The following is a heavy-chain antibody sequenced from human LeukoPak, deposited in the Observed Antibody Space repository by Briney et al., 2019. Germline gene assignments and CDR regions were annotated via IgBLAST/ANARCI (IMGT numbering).Heavy chain of an antibody. J-gene: IGHJ4*02. Sequence: ASVKVSCKVSGYTLTELSMHWVRQAPGKGLEWMGGFDPEDGETIYAQKFQGRVTMTTDTSTSTAYMELRSLRSDDTAVYYCARGPGWGSGLPYDYWGQGTLVTVSS. D-gene: IGHD3-16*01. V-gene: IGHV1-24*01. CDR3: ARGPGWGSGLPYDY. CDR1: GYTLTELS. CDR2: FDPEDGET.